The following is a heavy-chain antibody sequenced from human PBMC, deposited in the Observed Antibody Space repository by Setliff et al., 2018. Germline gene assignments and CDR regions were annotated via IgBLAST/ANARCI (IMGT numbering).Heavy chain of an antibody. CDR1: GFTFSNAW. D-gene: IGHD6-13*01. V-gene: IGHV3-15*05. Sequence: GGSLRLSCAASGFTFSNAWMNWVRQAPGKGLEWVGRIKSKTDGGTIDYAAPVKGRFTISRDDSDNTLYLQLNSVTPEDTAVYYCARDPSNSEYSSSWYPSWFDPWGQGTLVTVSS. CDR2: IKSKTDGGTI. CDR3: ARDPSNSEYSSSWYPSWFDP. J-gene: IGHJ5*02.